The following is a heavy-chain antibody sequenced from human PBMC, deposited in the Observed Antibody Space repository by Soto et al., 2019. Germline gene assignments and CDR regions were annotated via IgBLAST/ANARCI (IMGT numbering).Heavy chain of an antibody. CDR1: GYSFSNFW. Sequence: GESRKISCQASGYSFSNFWIAWVRQIPGEGLEWLGIIYPDDSDTRYSPSFLGQVTISADKSIKTTYLQWSSLKASDTAIYFCASSVLVTSTMNYFDLWGQGTLVTVSS. CDR2: IYPDDSDT. CDR3: ASSVLVTSTMNYFDL. J-gene: IGHJ4*02. V-gene: IGHV5-51*01. D-gene: IGHD2-8*02.